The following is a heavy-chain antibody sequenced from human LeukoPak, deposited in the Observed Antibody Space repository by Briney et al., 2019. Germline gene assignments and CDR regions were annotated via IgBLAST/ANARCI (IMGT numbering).Heavy chain of an antibody. J-gene: IGHJ4*02. Sequence: SVKVSCKASGGTFSSYAISWVRQAPGQGLEWMGGIIPIFGTANYAQKFQGRVTITADESTSTAYMELSSLRSEDTAVYYCTRXGSYYDSSGYQPLSGFDYWGQGTLVTVSS. D-gene: IGHD3-22*01. CDR3: TRXGSYYDSSGYQPLSGFDY. CDR1: GGTFSSYA. CDR2: IIPIFGTA. V-gene: IGHV1-69*13.